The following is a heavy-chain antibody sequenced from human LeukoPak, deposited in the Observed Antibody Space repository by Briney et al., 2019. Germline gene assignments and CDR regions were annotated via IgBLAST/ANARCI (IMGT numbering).Heavy chain of an antibody. CDR1: GFTFSSYA. V-gene: IGHV3-30*04. D-gene: IGHD3-10*01. Sequence: PGGSLRLSCAASGFTFSSYAMHWVRQAPGKGLEWVAVISYDGSNKYYADSVKGRFTISRDNSKNTLYLQMNSLRAEDTAVYYCARDLHAGPGDAFDIWGQGTMVTVSS. CDR2: ISYDGSNK. J-gene: IGHJ3*02. CDR3: ARDLHAGPGDAFDI.